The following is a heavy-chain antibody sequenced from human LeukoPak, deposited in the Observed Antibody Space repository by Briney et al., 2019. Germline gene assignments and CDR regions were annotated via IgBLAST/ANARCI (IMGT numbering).Heavy chain of an antibody. J-gene: IGHJ4*02. CDR1: GFTFSSYG. Sequence: PGGSLRLSCAASGFTFSSYGMSWIRQAPGKGLEWVSYISSSGNSISYADSVKGRFTISRDNAKNSLYLQMNSLRAEDTAVYYCASPIAAAGTDYWGQGTLVTVSS. V-gene: IGHV3-48*04. D-gene: IGHD6-13*01. CDR2: ISSSGNSI. CDR3: ASPIAAAGTDY.